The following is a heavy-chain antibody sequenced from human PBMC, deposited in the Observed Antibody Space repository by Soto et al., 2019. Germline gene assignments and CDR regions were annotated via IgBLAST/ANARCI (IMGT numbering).Heavy chain of an antibody. Sequence: SVKVSCKASGGTFSTYAISWVRQAPGQGLEWMGGIIPIFGTANYAQKFQGRVTITADESTSTAYMELSSLRSEDTAVYYCAVHYDILTGYYMPFDYWGQGTLVTVSS. V-gene: IGHV1-69*13. D-gene: IGHD3-9*01. J-gene: IGHJ4*02. CDR2: IIPIFGTA. CDR3: AVHYDILTGYYMPFDY. CDR1: GGTFSTYA.